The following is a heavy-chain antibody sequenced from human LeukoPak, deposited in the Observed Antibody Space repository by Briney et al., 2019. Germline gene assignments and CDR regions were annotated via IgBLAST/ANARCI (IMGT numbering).Heavy chain of an antibody. J-gene: IGHJ4*02. CDR2: ISGSGGST. Sequence: GGSLRLSCAASGFTSSTYGMSWVRQAPGKGLEWVSSISGSGGSTYYADSVKGRFTISRDNSKNTLYLQMNSLRAEDTAVYYCAKGAFAIENWGQGTLVTVSS. CDR1: GFTSSTYG. V-gene: IGHV3-23*01. D-gene: IGHD2-21*01. CDR3: AKGAFAIEN.